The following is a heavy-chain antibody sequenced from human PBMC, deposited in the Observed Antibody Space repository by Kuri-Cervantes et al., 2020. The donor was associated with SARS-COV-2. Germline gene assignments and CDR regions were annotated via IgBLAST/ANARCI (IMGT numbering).Heavy chain of an antibody. CDR2: INPNSGGT. D-gene: IGHD4-23*01. CDR3: ARDPGGLDAFDI. Sequence: ASVKVSCKASGYTFTGYYMHWVRQAPGQGLEGMGRINPNSGGTNYAQKFQGRVTMTRDTSISTAYMELSRLRSDDTAVYYCARDPGGLDAFDIWGQGTMVTVSS. J-gene: IGHJ3*02. V-gene: IGHV1-2*06. CDR1: GYTFTGYY.